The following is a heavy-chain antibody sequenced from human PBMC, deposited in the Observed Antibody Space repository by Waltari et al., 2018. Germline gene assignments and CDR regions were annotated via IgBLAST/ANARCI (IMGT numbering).Heavy chain of an antibody. D-gene: IGHD5-12*01. CDR2: IYYSGST. V-gene: IGHV4-59*01. Sequence: GPGLVKPSETLSLTCTVSGGSISSYYWSWIRQPPGKGLEWIGYIYYSGSTNYNPSLKSRVTISGDTSKNQFSLKLSSVTAADTAVYYCARARSDIVATILGGRERYYYYYYGMDVWGQGTTVTVSS. J-gene: IGHJ6*02. CDR1: GGSISSYY. CDR3: ARARSDIVATILGGRERYYYYYYGMDV.